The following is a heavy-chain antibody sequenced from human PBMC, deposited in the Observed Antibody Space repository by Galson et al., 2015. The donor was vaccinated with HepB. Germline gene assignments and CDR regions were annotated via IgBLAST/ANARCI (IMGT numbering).Heavy chain of an antibody. J-gene: IGHJ4*03. CDR1: GGTFTSSG. D-gene: IGHD5-12*01. V-gene: IGHV1-69*13. Sequence: SVKVSCKASGGTFTSSGINWVRQAPGQGLEWVGGIVPMIGRTIYAQKLQDRVTITADESTTAVYMDLSSLTSEDTTIYYCARVDPYRGSSDKHDFWGHGSLVTVSS. CDR3: ARVDPYRGSSDKHDF. CDR2: IVPMIGRT.